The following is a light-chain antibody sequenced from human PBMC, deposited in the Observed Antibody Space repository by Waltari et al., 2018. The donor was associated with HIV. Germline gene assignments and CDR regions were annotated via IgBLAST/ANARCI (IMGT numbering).Light chain of an antibody. CDR2: NGN. CDR1: SLRTYY. J-gene: IGLJ1*01. V-gene: IGLV3-19*01. Sequence: SSDLTQDPAVSVALGQTVRITCQGDSLRTYYAAWYRQKPGQAPILVIFNGNIRPSGIPDRCSGSGSGNTASLTIPGALAEDEADYYCGSRDRTGSSYVFGPGTEVTV. CDR3: GSRDRTGSSYV.